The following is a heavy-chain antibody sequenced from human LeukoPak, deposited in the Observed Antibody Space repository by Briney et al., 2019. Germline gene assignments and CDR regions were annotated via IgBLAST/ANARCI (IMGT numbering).Heavy chain of an antibody. V-gene: IGHV1-58*02. CDR3: AALQYESSGYLYLDY. CDR1: GFTFTSSA. J-gene: IGHJ4*02. D-gene: IGHD3-22*01. Sequence: SVTVSCKASGFTFTSSAMQWVRQARGQRLEGIGWIVVGSGNTNYAQKFQERVTITRDMSTSTAYMELSSLRSEDTAVYYCAALQYESSGYLYLDYWGQGTLVTVSS. CDR2: IVVGSGNT.